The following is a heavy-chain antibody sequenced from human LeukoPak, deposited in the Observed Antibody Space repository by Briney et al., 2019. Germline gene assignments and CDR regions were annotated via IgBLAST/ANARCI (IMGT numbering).Heavy chain of an antibody. CDR3: AKGQELLWFGLYAFDI. D-gene: IGHD3-10*01. J-gene: IGHJ3*02. Sequence: GGSLRLSCAASGFTFSSYAMSWVRQAPGKGLEWVSAISGSGGSTNYADSVKGRFTISRDNSKNTLYLQMNSLRAEDTAVYYCAKGQELLWFGLYAFDIWGQGTMVTVSS. V-gene: IGHV3-23*01. CDR2: ISGSGGST. CDR1: GFTFSSYA.